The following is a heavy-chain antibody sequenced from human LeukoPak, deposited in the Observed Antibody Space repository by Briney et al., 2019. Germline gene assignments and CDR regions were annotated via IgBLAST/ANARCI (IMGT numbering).Heavy chain of an antibody. CDR1: GFLFSTSY. J-gene: IGHJ3*02. CDR2: ISPDGRET. D-gene: IGHD7-27*01. Sequence: GSLRLSCEASGFLFSTSYMYWIRQAPGEGLVEVSRISPDGRETRHADSVKGRFTISRDNTKNTLYLEMNSLRVEDTAVYFCASYNWGSAFDTWGQGTVVTVSS. V-gene: IGHV3-74*01. CDR3: ASYNWGSAFDT.